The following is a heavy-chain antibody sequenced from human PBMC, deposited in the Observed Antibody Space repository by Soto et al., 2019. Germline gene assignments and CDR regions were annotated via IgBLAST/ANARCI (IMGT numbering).Heavy chain of an antibody. CDR1: GGSISSGGYY. V-gene: IGHV4-31*03. Sequence: QVQLQESGPGLVKPSQTLSLTCTVSGGSISSGGYYWSWIRQHPGKGLEWIGYIYYSGFTYYNYYNPSLKSRVTILVDMSKNQFSLKLSSVTAADTAVYYCARTPLLWGQGTLVTVSS. CDR2: IYYSGFTYYN. D-gene: IGHD1-26*01. J-gene: IGHJ4*02. CDR3: ARTPLL.